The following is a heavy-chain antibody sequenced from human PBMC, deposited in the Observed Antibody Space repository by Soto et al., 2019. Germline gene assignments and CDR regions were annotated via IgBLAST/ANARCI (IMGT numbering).Heavy chain of an antibody. D-gene: IGHD2-15*01. V-gene: IGHV4-30-2*01. J-gene: IGHJ4*02. CDR1: GASISSGDYS. Sequence: KTSETLSLTCAVSGASISSGDYSWNWIRQPPGKGLEWIGYIYHGGNTYYNPSLKSRVTMSVDRSKNHFSLKLKSVTAADTAVYYCARANCSGDSCYWTPFDFWAQGTLVTVSS. CDR3: ARANCSGDSCYWTPFDF. CDR2: IYHGGNT.